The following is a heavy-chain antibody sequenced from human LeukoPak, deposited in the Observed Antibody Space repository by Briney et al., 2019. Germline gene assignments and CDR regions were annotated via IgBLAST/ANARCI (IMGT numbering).Heavy chain of an antibody. V-gene: IGHV1-8*03. CDR3: ARGRRAAAGTCY. CDR1: GYTFTSYD. CDR2: MNPNSGNT. J-gene: IGHJ4*02. D-gene: IGHD6-13*01. Sequence: ASVKVSCKASGYTFTSYDINWVRQATGQGLEWMGWMNPNSGNTGYAQKFQGRVTITRNTSISTAYMELSSLRSEDTAVYYCARGRRAAAGTCYWGQGTLVTVSS.